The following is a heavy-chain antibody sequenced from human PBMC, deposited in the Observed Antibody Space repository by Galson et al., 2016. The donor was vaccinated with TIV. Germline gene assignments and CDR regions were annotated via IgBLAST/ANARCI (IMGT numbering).Heavy chain of an antibody. J-gene: IGHJ6*02. CDR3: ARDRGSMTMILVVDYYYGMDV. CDR1: GYTFTNYG. V-gene: IGHV1-18*04. Sequence: CKASGYTFTNYGISWVRRAPGQGLEWMGWISGHTGNTDYARKFQGRLLMTTDTSTGTAFMELRSLTSDDTAVYYCARDRGSMTMILVVDYYYGMDVWGQGTTVTVSS. D-gene: IGHD3-22*01. CDR2: ISGHTGNT.